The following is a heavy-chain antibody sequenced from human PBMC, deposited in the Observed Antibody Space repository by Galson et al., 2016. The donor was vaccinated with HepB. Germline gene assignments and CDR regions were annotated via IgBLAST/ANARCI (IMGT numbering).Heavy chain of an antibody. D-gene: IGHD3-10*01. CDR2: IYYSGGT. CDR3: ARERTFYPNSGSYYAIDY. CDR1: GGSVSSGDSY. J-gene: IGHJ4*02. V-gene: IGHV4-30-4*01. Sequence: TLSLTCTVSGGSVSSGDSYWSWIRQPPGKGLEWIGYIYYSGGTYYNPSLKSRVTISIDTPKNQFSLTLTSVIAADTAVYYCARERTFYPNSGSYYAIDYWGQGPLVTVSS.